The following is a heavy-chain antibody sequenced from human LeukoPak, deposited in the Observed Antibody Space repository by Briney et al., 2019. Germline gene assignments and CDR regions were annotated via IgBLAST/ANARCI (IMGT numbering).Heavy chain of an antibody. Sequence: PGGSLRLSCAVSGFTLDDYAMHWVRQAPGKGLEWVSLISWDGGSTYYADSVKGRFTISRDNSKNSLYLQMNSLRAEDTALYYCAKEGEPYAFDIWGQGTMVTVSS. CDR2: ISWDGGST. V-gene: IGHV3-43D*04. CDR1: GFTLDDYA. CDR3: AKEGEPYAFDI. J-gene: IGHJ3*02. D-gene: IGHD3-16*01.